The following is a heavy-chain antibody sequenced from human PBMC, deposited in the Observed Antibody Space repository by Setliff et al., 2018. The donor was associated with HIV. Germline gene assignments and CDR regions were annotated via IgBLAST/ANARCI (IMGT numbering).Heavy chain of an antibody. D-gene: IGHD6-13*01. CDR1: GFTLRSYA. J-gene: IGHJ5*02. CDR2: ISEGVDNT. V-gene: IGHV3-23*01. Sequence: LRLSCAASGFTLRSYAMSWFRQAPGKGLEWVSAISEGVDNTYYADSVKGRFTVSRDNSKNTLYLQMNSLIADDTALYYCARDDDNSIGTRFDPWGQGILVTVSS. CDR3: ARDDDNSIGTRFDP.